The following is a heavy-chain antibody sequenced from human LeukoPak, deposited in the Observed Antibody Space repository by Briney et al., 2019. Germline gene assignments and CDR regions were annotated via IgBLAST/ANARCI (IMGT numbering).Heavy chain of an antibody. J-gene: IGHJ4*02. Sequence: SETLSLTCTVSGGSISSGGYYWSWIRQPPGKGLEWIGYIYYSGSTNYNPSLKSRVTISVDTSKNQFSLKLSSVTAADTAVYYCARGGDSSSWTDYWGQGTLVTVSS. CDR2: IYYSGST. CDR3: ARGGDSSSWTDY. CDR1: GGSISSGGYY. V-gene: IGHV4-61*08. D-gene: IGHD6-13*01.